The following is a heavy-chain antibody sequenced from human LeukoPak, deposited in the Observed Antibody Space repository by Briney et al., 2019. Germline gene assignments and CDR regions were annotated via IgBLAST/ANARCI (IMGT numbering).Heavy chain of an antibody. CDR2: ISYDGSNK. CDR3: AKDLYDSSGYYGDFDY. J-gene: IGHJ4*02. CDR1: GFTFSSYG. V-gene: IGHV3-30*18. Sequence: GRSLRLSCAASGFTFSSYGMHWVRQAPGKGLEWVAVISYDGSNKYYADSVKGRFTISRDNSKNTLYLQMNSLRAEDTAVYYCAKDLYDSSGYYGDFDYWGQGTLVTVSS. D-gene: IGHD3-22*01.